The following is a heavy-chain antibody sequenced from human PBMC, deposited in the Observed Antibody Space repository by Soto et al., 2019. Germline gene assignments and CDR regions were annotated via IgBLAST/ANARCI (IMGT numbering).Heavy chain of an antibody. CDR2: IYYSGST. CDR3: ARVDTATPGGFDP. Sequence: PSETLSLTCTVSGGSISSYYWSWIRQPPGKGLEWIGYIYYSGSTNYNPSLKSRVTISVDTSKNQFSLKLSSVTAADTAVYYCARVDTATPGGFDPWGQGTLVTVSS. V-gene: IGHV4-59*01. J-gene: IGHJ5*02. CDR1: GGSISSYY. D-gene: IGHD5-18*01.